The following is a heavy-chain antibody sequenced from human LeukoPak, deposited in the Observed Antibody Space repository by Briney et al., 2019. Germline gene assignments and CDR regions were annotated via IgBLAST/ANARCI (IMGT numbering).Heavy chain of an antibody. CDR2: IRYDGSNK. CDR3: AREAGLPAGEFDP. V-gene: IGHV3-30*02. D-gene: IGHD3-16*01. J-gene: IGHJ5*02. Sequence: GGSLRLSCAASGFTFSSYGMHWVRQAPGKGLEWVAFIRYDGSNKYYADSVKGRFTISRDNSKNTLYLQMNSLRAEDTAVYYCAREAGLPAGEFDPWGQGTLVTVSS. CDR1: GFTFSSYG.